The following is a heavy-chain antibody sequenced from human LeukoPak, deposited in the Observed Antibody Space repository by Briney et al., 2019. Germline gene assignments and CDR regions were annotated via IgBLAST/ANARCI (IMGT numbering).Heavy chain of an antibody. CDR3: ANLNYYDSSAGAFDI. CDR1: GGSISSYY. Sequence: NPSETLSLTCTVSGGSISSYYWSWIRQPPGKGLEWIGYIYYSGSTNYNPSLKSRVTISVDTSKNQFSLKLSSVTAVDTAVYYCANLNYYDSSAGAFDIWGQGTMVTVSS. J-gene: IGHJ3*02. CDR2: IYYSGST. D-gene: IGHD3-22*01. V-gene: IGHV4-59*08.